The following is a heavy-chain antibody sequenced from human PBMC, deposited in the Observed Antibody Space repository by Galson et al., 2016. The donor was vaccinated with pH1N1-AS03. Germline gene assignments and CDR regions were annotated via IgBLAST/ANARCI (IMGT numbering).Heavy chain of an antibody. CDR2: IIHGGRT. Sequence: ETLSLTCHVHGDSFPGYYWTWLRQSPGKGLEWIGEIIHGGRTTYSPSLKSRATIFLDTSKNQFSLNLTAVTAADTAIYCARGKKRGSSDTAVWFDPWGQGALVSVSS. CDR1: GDSFPGYY. V-gene: IGHV4-34*01. CDR3: ARGKKRGSSDTAVWFDP. D-gene: IGHD2-21*02. J-gene: IGHJ5*02.